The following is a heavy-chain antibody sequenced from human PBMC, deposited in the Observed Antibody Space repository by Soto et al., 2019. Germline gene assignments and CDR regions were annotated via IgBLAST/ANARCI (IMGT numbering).Heavy chain of an antibody. CDR1: GFTISNYA. J-gene: IGHJ4*02. D-gene: IGHD6-19*01. CDR3: AKTEQWLVAEDYFDY. V-gene: IGHV3-23*01. Sequence: GGSLRHSCAASGFTISNYAMSRVRQATGKGLEWVSAISGSGGSTYYADSVKGRFTISRDNSKNTLYLQMNSLRAEDTAVYYCAKTEQWLVAEDYFDYWGQGTLVTVSS. CDR2: ISGSGGST.